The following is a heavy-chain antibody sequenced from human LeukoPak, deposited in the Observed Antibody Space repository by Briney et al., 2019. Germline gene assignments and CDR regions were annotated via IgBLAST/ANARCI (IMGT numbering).Heavy chain of an antibody. V-gene: IGHV1-69*13. CDR2: IIPIFGTA. CDR1: GGTFNSYS. Sequence: SVKVSCKVSGGTFNSYSISWVRQAPGQGLEWMGGIIPIFGTANYAQKFQGRVTITADESTSTAYMELSSLRSEDTAVYYCARDGVGYSYGYGPSNKAAFDIWGQGTKVTVSS. CDR3: ARDGVGYSYGYGPSNKAAFDI. D-gene: IGHD5-18*01. J-gene: IGHJ3*02.